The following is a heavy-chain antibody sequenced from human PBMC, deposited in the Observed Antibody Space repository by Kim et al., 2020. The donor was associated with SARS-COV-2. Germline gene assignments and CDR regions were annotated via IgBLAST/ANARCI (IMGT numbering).Heavy chain of an antibody. Sequence: GGSLRLSCAASGFTFSSYNMSWVRQAQGKGLEWVSGISGSGGSTYYADSVKGRFTISRDNPKNTLYLQMNSLRAEDTAVYYCARRSYYDMSGLYYCDDWGEGAMVAVSP. V-gene: IGHV3-23*01. J-gene: IGHJ4*02. D-gene: IGHD3-22*01. CDR1: GFTFSSYN. CDR2: ISGSGGST. CDR3: ARRSYYDMSGLYYCDD.